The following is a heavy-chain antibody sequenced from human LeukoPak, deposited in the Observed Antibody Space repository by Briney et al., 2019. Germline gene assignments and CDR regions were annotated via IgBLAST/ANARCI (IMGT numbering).Heavy chain of an antibody. V-gene: IGHV1-2*02. J-gene: IGHJ4*02. CDR1: GYTFTDYF. D-gene: IGHD3-3*01. CDR2: IGPNNGVT. CDR3: ARDIRPRVESFDY. Sequence: ASVTVSCTASGYTFTDYFLHWVRQAPGQGLEWMGWIGPNNGVTNYAQKFQGKVTMTRDTSINTAYMEVSSLRSDDTAVYYCARDIRPRVESFDYWGQGTLVTVSS.